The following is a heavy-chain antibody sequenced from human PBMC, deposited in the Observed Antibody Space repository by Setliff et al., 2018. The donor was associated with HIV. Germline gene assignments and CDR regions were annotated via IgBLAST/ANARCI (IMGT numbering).Heavy chain of an antibody. CDR1: GFTVSSVY. CDR3: ARGHYGA. Sequence: HPGGSLRLSCAASGFTVSSVYMRWIRQAPGKGLEWVSVIYDNGNAYYADSVKGRFTVSRDESKNRLLLQMDSLRVEDTAVYYCARGHYGAWGQGTLVTVPQ. D-gene: IGHD4-17*01. V-gene: IGHV3-53*01. CDR2: IYDNGNA. J-gene: IGHJ4*02.